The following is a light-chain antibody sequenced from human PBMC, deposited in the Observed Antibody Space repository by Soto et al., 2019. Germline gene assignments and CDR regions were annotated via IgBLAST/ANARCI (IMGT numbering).Light chain of an antibody. Sequence: EIVLTQSPATLSLSPGERATLSCRASQSVGSYLAWYQQKPGQAPRLLIYDASNRATGIPARFSGSGSGTDFTLTTSSLEPEDLAVYFCQQRSNWLTFGGGTKVEIK. CDR2: DAS. J-gene: IGKJ4*01. V-gene: IGKV3-11*01. CDR3: QQRSNWLT. CDR1: QSVGSY.